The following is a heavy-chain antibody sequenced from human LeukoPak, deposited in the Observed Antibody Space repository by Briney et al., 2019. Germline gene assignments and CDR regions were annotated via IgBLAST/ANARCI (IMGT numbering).Heavy chain of an antibody. V-gene: IGHV1-2*02. CDR3: VLVDYYDSNGYYYVDY. CDR2: INPNSGGT. Sequence: ASVKVSCKASGYTSTGYYMHWVRQAPGQGLEWMGWINPNSGGTNYAQKFQGRVTMTRDTSISTAYMELSRLRSDDTAVYYCVLVDYYDSNGYYYVDYWGQGTLVTVSS. CDR1: GYTSTGYY. D-gene: IGHD3-22*01. J-gene: IGHJ4*02.